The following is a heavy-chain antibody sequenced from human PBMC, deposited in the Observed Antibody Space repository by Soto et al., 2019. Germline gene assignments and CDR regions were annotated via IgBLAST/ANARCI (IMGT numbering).Heavy chain of an antibody. CDR1: GGSISSSNW. CDR2: IYHSGST. CDR3: ARAGSSRPYYFDY. V-gene: IGHV4-4*02. D-gene: IGHD6-13*01. Sequence: QVQLQESGPGLVKPSGTLSLTCAVSGGSISSSNWWSWVRQPPGKGLEWIGEIYHSGSTNYNPSLKSRVTISEDKSKNQFSLTLSSVTAADTAVYYCARAGSSRPYYFDYWGQGTLVTVSS. J-gene: IGHJ4*02.